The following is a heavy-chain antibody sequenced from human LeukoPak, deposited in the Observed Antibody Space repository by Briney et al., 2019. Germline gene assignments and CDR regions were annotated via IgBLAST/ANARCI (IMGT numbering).Heavy chain of an antibody. D-gene: IGHD5-12*01. J-gene: IGHJ4*02. CDR1: RFPYRTYG. CDR2: INRNGIST. V-gene: IGHV3-20*03. CDR3: ARGPSGYYYFED. Sequence: GGALGLSQASSRFPYRTYGMTGVPQPRARGLEGGSGINRNGISTLYADSVKGRFTISRDNAKNSLYLQMNSLRAEDTALYYCARGPSGYYYFEDWGQGTLVTVSS.